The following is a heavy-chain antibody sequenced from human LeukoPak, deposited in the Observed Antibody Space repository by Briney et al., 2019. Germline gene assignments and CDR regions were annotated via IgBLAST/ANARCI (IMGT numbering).Heavy chain of an antibody. D-gene: IGHD3-22*01. Sequence: PGGSLRLSCAASGFTFSSYEMNWVRQAPGKGLEWVSYISSSGSTIYYADSVKGRFTISRDNAKNSLYLQMNSLRAEDTAVYYCARGRRYYYDSSGYYFDYWGQGTLVIASS. V-gene: IGHV3-48*03. J-gene: IGHJ4*02. CDR2: ISSSGSTI. CDR1: GFTFSSYE. CDR3: ARGRRYYYDSSGYYFDY.